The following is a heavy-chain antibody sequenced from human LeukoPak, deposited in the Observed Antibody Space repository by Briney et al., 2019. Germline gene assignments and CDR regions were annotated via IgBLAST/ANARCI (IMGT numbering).Heavy chain of an antibody. CDR2: ISSSSSYI. J-gene: IGHJ4*02. V-gene: IGHV3-21*01. CDR1: GFTFSSYS. CDR3: ARTSYYYDSSGYYFDY. D-gene: IGHD3-22*01. Sequence: PGGSLRLSCAASGFTFSSYSMNWVRQAPGKGLEWVSSISSSSSYIYYADSVKGRFTISRDNAKNPLYLQMNSLRAEDTAVYYCARTSYYYDSSGYYFDYWGQGTLVTVSS.